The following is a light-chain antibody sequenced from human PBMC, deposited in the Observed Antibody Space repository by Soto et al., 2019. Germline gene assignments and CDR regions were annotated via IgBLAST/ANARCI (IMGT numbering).Light chain of an antibody. CDR1: QSISSW. CDR3: QQYNSYSP. V-gene: IGKV1-5*01. J-gene: IGKJ1*01. Sequence: DIQMTQSPSTLSASVGNRVTITCRASQSISSWLAWYQQKPGKAPKLLIYDASSVESGVPSRFSGSGSGTEFTLTISSLQPDDFATYYCQQYNSYSPFGQGTKVDIK. CDR2: DAS.